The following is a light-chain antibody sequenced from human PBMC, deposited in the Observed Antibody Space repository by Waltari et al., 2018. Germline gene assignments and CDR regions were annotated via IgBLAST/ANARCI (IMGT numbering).Light chain of an antibody. CDR3: QQYHSPLIT. Sequence: DIQLTQSPSSLSASVGDRVIITCQASQGISNSLAWYQQKPGEAPRLLLYCASNLQCGVPSRFSGSGSGTGFTLTVSSLQPEDFATYYCQQYHSPLITFGQGTRLEIK. V-gene: IGKV1-NL1*01. CDR2: CAS. J-gene: IGKJ5*01. CDR1: QGISNS.